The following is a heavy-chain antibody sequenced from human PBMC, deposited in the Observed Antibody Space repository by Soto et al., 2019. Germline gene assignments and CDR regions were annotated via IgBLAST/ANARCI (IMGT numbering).Heavy chain of an antibody. J-gene: IGHJ6*03. CDR1: GGSFTSYI. CDR2: IIPIQGTA. D-gene: IGHD2-21*01. Sequence: QVQLVQSGAEVKKPGSSVKVSCEASGGSFTSYIFTWVRQAPGHGLEWMGRIIPIQGTANYALKFQDRVTTTADKYTNTAYMEPRSLTPEDPALYYCAKSLVFVDHADMDVWGKGTTVTVSS. CDR3: AKSLVFVDHADMDV. V-gene: IGHV1-69*08.